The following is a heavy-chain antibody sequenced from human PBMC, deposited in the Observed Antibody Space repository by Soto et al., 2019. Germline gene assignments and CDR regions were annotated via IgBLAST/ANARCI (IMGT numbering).Heavy chain of an antibody. J-gene: IGHJ4*02. Sequence: QLQLQQSGPGLVKPSETLSLTCTVSGGSISSSDYNWDWIRQPPGKGLEWIGSVYYGGSTHYNPFRQSRVTISGDTSENQFSLKLRSVTAADTAVYYCARVLRTEGWTFDYWGQGILVTVSS. CDR1: GGSISSSDYN. CDR3: ARVLRTEGWTFDY. D-gene: IGHD2-8*02. V-gene: IGHV4-39*01. CDR2: VYYGGST.